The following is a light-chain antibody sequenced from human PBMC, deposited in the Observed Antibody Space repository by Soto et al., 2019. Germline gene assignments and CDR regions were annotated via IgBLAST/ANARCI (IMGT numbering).Light chain of an antibody. CDR3: QQYVTSPSIT. V-gene: IGKV3-20*01. CDR2: AAS. J-gene: IGKJ5*01. Sequence: EIVLTHAPCALSLSPGDRANLSCWSSESIGDYLAWYQQRPGQAPRLLIYAASRRASGTPHRFSGSGSERAFTLAISGLEPADFGVYYCQQYVTSPSITFGQGTRLEIK. CDR1: ESIGDY.